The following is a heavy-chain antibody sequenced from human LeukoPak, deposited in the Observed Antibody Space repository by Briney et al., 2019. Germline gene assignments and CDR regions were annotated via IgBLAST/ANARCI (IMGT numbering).Heavy chain of an antibody. D-gene: IGHD2-15*01. CDR1: GFTFSSYS. Sequence: GGSLRLSCAASGFTFSSYSMNWVRQAPGKGLEWVSSISSSSSYIYYADSVKGRFTISRDNAKNSLYLQMNSLRAEDTAVYYCARDLAQGVAAPDYWGQGTLVTVSS. CDR2: ISSSSSYI. CDR3: ARDLAQGVAAPDY. J-gene: IGHJ4*02. V-gene: IGHV3-21*01.